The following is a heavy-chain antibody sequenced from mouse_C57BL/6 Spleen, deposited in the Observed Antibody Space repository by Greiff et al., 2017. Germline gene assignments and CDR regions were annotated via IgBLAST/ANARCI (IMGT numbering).Heavy chain of an antibody. Sequence: EVQLQQSGPELVKPGASVKISCKASGYTFTDYYMNWVKQSHGKSLEWIGDINPNNGGTSYNQKFKGKATLTVDKSSSTAYMELRSLTSEDSAVYYCARGGFTTVLDYWGQGTTRTVSS. J-gene: IGHJ2*01. CDR2: INPNNGGT. CDR3: ARGGFTTVLDY. D-gene: IGHD1-1*01. CDR1: GYTFTDYY. V-gene: IGHV1-26*01.